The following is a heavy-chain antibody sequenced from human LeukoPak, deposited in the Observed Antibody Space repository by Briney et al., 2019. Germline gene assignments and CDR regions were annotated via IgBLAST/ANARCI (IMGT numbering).Heavy chain of an antibody. J-gene: IGHJ6*02. CDR1: GGTFSSYA. V-gene: IGHV1-69*04. CDR3: ARDPPPDDDYYYYGMDV. CDR2: IIPILDIA. Sequence: AASVKVSCKASGGTFSSYAISWLRQAPGQGLEWMGRIIPILDIANYAQKFQGRVTITADKSTSTAYMELSSLRSEDTAVYYCARDPPPDDDYYYYGMDVWGQGTTVTVSS. D-gene: IGHD1-14*01.